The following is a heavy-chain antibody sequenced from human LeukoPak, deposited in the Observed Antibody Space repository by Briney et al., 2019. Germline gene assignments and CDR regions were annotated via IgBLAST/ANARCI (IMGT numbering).Heavy chain of an antibody. CDR3: VGRYLGY. Sequence: PGGSLRLSCAASGFTFNDAWMSWVRQAPGKGLEWVGRIKSKTDGGTTDYTAPVKGRFTISRDDSKNTLYLQMNSLKAEDTAVYYCVGRYLGYWGQGTLVTVSS. V-gene: IGHV3-15*01. CDR1: GFTFNDAW. D-gene: IGHD1-26*01. J-gene: IGHJ4*02. CDR2: IKSKTDGGTT.